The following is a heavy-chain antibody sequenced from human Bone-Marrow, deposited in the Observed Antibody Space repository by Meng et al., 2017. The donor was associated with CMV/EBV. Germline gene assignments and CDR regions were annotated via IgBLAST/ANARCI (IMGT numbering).Heavy chain of an antibody. Sequence: SETLSLTCTVSGGSISSYYWSWIRQPPGKGLEWIGYIYYSGSTNYNPSLKSRVTISVDTSKNQFSLKLSSVTAADTAVYYCARDAASMVRGVMGYWGQGTLVTVSS. J-gene: IGHJ4*02. V-gene: IGHV4-59*01. D-gene: IGHD3-10*01. CDR2: IYYSGST. CDR3: ARDAASMVRGVMGY. CDR1: GGSISSYY.